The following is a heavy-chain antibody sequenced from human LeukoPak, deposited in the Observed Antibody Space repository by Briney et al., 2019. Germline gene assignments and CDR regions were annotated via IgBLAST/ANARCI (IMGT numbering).Heavy chain of an antibody. CDR3: AKDSGYCSGGSCEGFDY. Sequence: GGSLRLSCAASGFTFSSYDIHWVRQAPGKGLEWVAVISYDGSNKYYADSVKGRFTISRDNSKNTLYLQMNSLRAEDTAVYYCAKDSGYCSGGSCEGFDYWGQGTLVTVSS. CDR1: GFTFSSYD. D-gene: IGHD2-15*01. CDR2: ISYDGSNK. J-gene: IGHJ4*02. V-gene: IGHV3-30*18.